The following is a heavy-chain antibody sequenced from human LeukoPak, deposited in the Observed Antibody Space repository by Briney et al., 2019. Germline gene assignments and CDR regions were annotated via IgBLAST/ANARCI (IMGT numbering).Heavy chain of an antibody. CDR1: GDSVSSNSAA. V-gene: IGHV6-1*01. CDR2: TYYRSKWFN. D-gene: IGHD1-14*01. J-gene: IGHJ4*02. Sequence: SQTLSLTCAISGDSVSSNSAAWSWIRQSPSRGLEWLGRTYYRSKWFNDYAVSVKSRITINPDTSKNQFSLRLNSVTPEDTAVYFCARDPRTPAFDYWGQGILVTVSS. CDR3: ARDPRTPAFDY.